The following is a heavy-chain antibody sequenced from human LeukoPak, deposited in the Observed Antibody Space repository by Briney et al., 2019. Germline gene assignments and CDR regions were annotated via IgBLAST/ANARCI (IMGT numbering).Heavy chain of an antibody. CDR1: GFSVSDYW. D-gene: IGHD3-16*01. Sequence: GGSLILSCAASGFSVSDYWMTWVRQAPGKGLEWVANIKQDGSEKTYVDSVKGRFTISRDNAKNSLYLQMNSLRVEDTAMNYCVRDGGTDWYDPWGQGTLVTVFS. J-gene: IGHJ5*02. CDR2: IKQDGSEK. CDR3: VRDGGTDWYDP. V-gene: IGHV3-7*01.